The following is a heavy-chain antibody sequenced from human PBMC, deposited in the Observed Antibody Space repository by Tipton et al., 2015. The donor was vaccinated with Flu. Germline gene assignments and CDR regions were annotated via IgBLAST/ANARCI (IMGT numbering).Heavy chain of an antibody. V-gene: IGHV4-39*01. CDR3: ASGNTATDY. D-gene: IGHD5-18*01. Sequence: TLSLTCTVSGGSISGSSYYWGWIRQPPGKGLEWIGSIYYSGSTYYNPSLKSRVTISVDTSKNQFSLKLSSVTAADTAVYYCASGNTATDYWGQGTLVTVSS. CDR2: IYYSGST. CDR1: GGSISGSSYY. J-gene: IGHJ4*02.